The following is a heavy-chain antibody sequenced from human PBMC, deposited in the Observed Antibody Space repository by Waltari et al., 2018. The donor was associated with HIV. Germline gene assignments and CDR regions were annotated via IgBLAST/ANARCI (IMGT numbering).Heavy chain of an antibody. CDR3: ARHYDFWSGHMDV. CDR1: GGSISSSSYY. V-gene: IGHV4-39*01. J-gene: IGHJ6*02. CDR2: IYYSGST. D-gene: IGHD3-3*01. Sequence: LQLQESGPGLVKPSETLSLTCPVSGGSISSSSYYWGWIRQPPGKWLEWIGSIYYSGSTYYNPSLKSRVTISVDTSKNQFSLKLSSVTAADTAVYYCARHYDFWSGHMDVWGQGTTVTVSS.